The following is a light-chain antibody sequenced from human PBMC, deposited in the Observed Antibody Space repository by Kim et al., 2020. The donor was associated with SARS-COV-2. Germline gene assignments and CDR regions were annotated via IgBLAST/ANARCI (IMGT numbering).Light chain of an antibody. CDR2: YVD. CDR3: SAWDDRFNGHI. J-gene: IGLJ2*01. CDR1: FANIANKA. V-gene: IGLV1-36*01. Sequence: QGVAISCSGSFANIANKAVNWYQRFPGKAPKLLVYYVDRLASGVSDRFSGSKSGSSGSLAISGLQSEDEADYSCSAWDDRFNGHIFGGGTQLTVL.